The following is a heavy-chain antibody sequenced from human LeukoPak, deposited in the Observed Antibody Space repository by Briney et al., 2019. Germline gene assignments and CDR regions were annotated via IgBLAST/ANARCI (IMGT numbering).Heavy chain of an antibody. Sequence: GGSLRLSCAASGFTVSSNYMSWVRQAPGKGLEWVSVIYSGGSTYYADSVRGRFTISRDNSKNTLYLQMNSLRAEDTAVYYCARAKYYGSGSFYFDYWGQGTLVTVSS. V-gene: IGHV3-53*01. CDR3: ARAKYYGSGSFYFDY. D-gene: IGHD3-10*01. CDR2: IYSGGST. J-gene: IGHJ4*02. CDR1: GFTVSSNY.